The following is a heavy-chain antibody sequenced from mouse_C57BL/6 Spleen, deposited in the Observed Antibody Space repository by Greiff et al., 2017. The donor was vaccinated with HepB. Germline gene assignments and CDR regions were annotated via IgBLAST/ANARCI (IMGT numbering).Heavy chain of an antibody. J-gene: IGHJ4*01. Sequence: QVTLKESGPGILQSSQTLSLTCSFSGFSLSTSGMGVSWIRQPSGKGLEWLAHIYWDDDKRYNPSLKSRLTISKDTSRNQVFLKITSVDTADTATYYCAQRGDSNPAMDYWGQGTSVTVSS. V-gene: IGHV8-12*01. CDR1: GFSLSTSGMG. CDR3: AQRGDSNPAMDY. D-gene: IGHD2-5*01. CDR2: IYWDDDK.